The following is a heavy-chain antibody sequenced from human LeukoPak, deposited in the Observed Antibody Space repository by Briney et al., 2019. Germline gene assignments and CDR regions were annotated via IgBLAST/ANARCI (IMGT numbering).Heavy chain of an antibody. J-gene: IGHJ3*01. CDR2: ISGSGGST. V-gene: IGHV3-23*01. Sequence: GGSLRLSCAASGFTFSSYAMSWVRQAPGKGLEWVSAISGSGGSTYYADSVKGRFTISRDNSKNTLYLQVNSLRAEDTAVYYCTRVVYSSGYSQGFDVWGQGTMVTVSS. CDR1: GFTFSSYA. CDR3: TRVVYSSGYSQGFDV. D-gene: IGHD3-22*01.